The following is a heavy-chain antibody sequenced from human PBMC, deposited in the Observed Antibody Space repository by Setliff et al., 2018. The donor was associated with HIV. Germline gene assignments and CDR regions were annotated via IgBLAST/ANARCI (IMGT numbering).Heavy chain of an antibody. D-gene: IGHD3-10*01. J-gene: IGHJ4*02. CDR3: ATHYYGSPY. CDR1: GFTFNTYW. CDR2: SNSDGSST. Sequence: GGSLRLSCAASGFTFNTYWMHWVRQAPGKGLVWVSHSNSDGSSTTYADSVKGRFTISRDNAKNTLYLQMNSLRPEDTAVYFCATHYYGSPYWGQGTPVTV. V-gene: IGHV3-74*01.